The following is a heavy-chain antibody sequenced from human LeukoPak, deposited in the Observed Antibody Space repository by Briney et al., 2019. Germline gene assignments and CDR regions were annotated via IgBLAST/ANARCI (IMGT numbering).Heavy chain of an antibody. CDR3: AKDGNIVVVVAAPEYFQH. CDR2: ISGSGGST. Sequence: GGSLRLSCAASGFTFGSYAMTWVRQAPGKGLEWVSAISGSGGSTYYADSVKGRFTISRDNSKNTLYLQMNSLRAEDTAVYYCAKDGNIVVVVAAPEYFQHWGQGTLVTVSS. J-gene: IGHJ1*01. CDR1: GFTFGSYA. D-gene: IGHD2-15*01. V-gene: IGHV3-23*01.